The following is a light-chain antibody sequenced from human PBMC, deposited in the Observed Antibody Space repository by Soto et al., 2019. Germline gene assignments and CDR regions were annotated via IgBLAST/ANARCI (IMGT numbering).Light chain of an antibody. V-gene: IGKV1-5*03. CDR2: KAS. J-gene: IGKJ2*03. Sequence: DIQMTQSPSTLSASVGDRVTITCRASQSISDWLAWYQQKPGKAPKVLIYKASSLESGAPSRFSGSGSGTEFSLTISSLQPEDFATYYCQQYKSFPYSFGQGTKLEI. CDR1: QSISDW. CDR3: QQYKSFPYS.